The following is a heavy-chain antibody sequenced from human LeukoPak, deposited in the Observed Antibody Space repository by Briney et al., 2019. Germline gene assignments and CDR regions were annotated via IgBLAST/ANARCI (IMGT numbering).Heavy chain of an antibody. J-gene: IGHJ4*02. CDR1: GFTFSSYS. D-gene: IGHD2-15*01. CDR2: ISSSSSTI. Sequence: GGSLRLSCAASGFTFSSYSMNWVRQAPGKGLEWVSYISSSSSTIYYADSVKGRFTISRDNSKNTLYLQMNSLRAEDTAVYYCATGYCSGGSCPSFDYWGQGTLVTVSS. V-gene: IGHV3-48*01. CDR3: ATGYCSGGSCPSFDY.